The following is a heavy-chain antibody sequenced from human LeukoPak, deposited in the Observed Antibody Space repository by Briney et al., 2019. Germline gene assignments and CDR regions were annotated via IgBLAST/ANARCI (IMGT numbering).Heavy chain of an antibody. CDR2: INPNSGGT. CDR1: GYTFTDYY. CDR3: VRELPRWYFDY. Sequence: ASVKVSCKASGYTFTDYYMHWVRQAPGQGLEWMGWINPNSGGTNYAQKFQGRVTMTRDTSISTAYMELSRLRSDDTAVYYCVRELPRWYFDYWGQGTLVTVSS. V-gene: IGHV1-2*02. J-gene: IGHJ4*02. D-gene: IGHD2-15*01.